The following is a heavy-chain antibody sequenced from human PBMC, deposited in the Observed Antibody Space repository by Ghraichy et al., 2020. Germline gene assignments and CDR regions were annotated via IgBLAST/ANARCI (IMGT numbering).Heavy chain of an antibody. CDR2: IYYSGST. D-gene: IGHD2-2*01. Sequence: SETLSLTCTVSGGSISSYYWSWIRQRPGKGLEWIGYIYYSGSTNYNPSLKSRVTISVYTSKNQFSLKLSPVTAADTAVYYCARTLRAAGYCSSTSCQVYFDYWGQGTLVTVSS. CDR3: ARTLRAAGYCSSTSCQVYFDY. CDR1: GGSISSYY. J-gene: IGHJ4*02. V-gene: IGHV4-59*01.